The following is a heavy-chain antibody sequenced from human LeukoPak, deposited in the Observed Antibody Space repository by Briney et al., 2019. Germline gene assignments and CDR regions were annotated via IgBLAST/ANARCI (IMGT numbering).Heavy chain of an antibody. J-gene: IGHJ4*02. CDR3: ARAAGGGYFDF. CDR2: ISAYNSNT. CDR1: GYSFTSYG. D-gene: IGHD6-13*01. V-gene: IGHV1-18*01. Sequence: ASVKVSCKASGYSFTSYGTSWVRQAPGQGLEWMGWISAYNSNTNYAQNLQGRVTMTTDTSTSTVYLDLRSLRSDDTAVYYCARAAGGGYFDFWGQGTLVTVSS.